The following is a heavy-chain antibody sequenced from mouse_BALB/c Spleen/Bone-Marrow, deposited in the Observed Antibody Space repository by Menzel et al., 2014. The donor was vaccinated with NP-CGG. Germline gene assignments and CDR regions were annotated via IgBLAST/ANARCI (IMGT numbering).Heavy chain of an antibody. CDR2: INDGGSYT. Sequence: EVQVVESGGGLVKPGGSLKLSCAVSGFTFSDYYMYWVRQNPEKRLEWAATINDGGSYTYYPDSVKGRFTISRDNAKNNLYLQMSSLKSEDTAMYYCARDGNFAMDYWGQGTSVTVSS. CDR3: ARDGNFAMDY. CDR1: GFTFSDYY. V-gene: IGHV5-4*02. D-gene: IGHD2-1*01. J-gene: IGHJ4*01.